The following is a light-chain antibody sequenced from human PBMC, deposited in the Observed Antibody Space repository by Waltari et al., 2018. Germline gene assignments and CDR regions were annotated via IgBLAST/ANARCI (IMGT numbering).Light chain of an antibody. CDR1: QGISTH. CDR3: LHLNNFPLS. J-gene: IGKJ4*01. Sequence: DIQLTQSPSFLSASVRDRVTITCRASQGISTHLAWYQQKPGKGPKLLIYAASTLQSDIPSRFSGSGSGTEFTLTISSLQSEDFATYYCLHLNNFPLSFGG. CDR2: AAS. V-gene: IGKV1-9*01.